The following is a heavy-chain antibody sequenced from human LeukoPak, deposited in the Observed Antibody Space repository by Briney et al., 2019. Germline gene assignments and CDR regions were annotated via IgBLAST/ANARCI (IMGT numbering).Heavy chain of an antibody. Sequence: SETLSLTCAVYGGSFSGYYWSWVRQPPGKGLESIGEINHSGSTNYNPSLKSRVTISVDTSKNQFSLKLSSVTAADTAVYYCVRHLTYYDFWSGYSYYFDYWGQGTLVTVSS. J-gene: IGHJ4*02. CDR1: GGSFSGYY. CDR3: VRHLTYYDFWSGYSYYFDY. V-gene: IGHV4-34*01. D-gene: IGHD3-3*01. CDR2: INHSGST.